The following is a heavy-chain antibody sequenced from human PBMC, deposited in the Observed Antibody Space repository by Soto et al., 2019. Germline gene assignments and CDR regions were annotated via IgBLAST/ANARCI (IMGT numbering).Heavy chain of an antibody. CDR2: IYYNGRT. CDR3: ARGRSNSPDYFDY. Sequence: SETLSLTCTVSGGSISSDDYYWSWIRQPPGKGLEWIGYIYYNGRTDYNPSLKSRVIISIDTSKNQFSLNLNSVSAADTAVYYCARGRSNSPDYFDYWGQGTLVTVSS. J-gene: IGHJ4*02. CDR1: GGSISSDDYY. D-gene: IGHD6-6*01. V-gene: IGHV4-30-4*01.